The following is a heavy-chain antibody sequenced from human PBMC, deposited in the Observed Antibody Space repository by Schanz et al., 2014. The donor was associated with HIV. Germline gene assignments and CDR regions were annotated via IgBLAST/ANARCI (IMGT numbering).Heavy chain of an antibody. D-gene: IGHD3-3*01. Sequence: QMQLVESGGGLVKPGGSLRLSCAASGFIFSNFHMSWIRQTPGKGLEWAAYISKSGNTIYYADSVKGRFTISRDNANNSLFLQMNSLTAEDTAVYYCARGECDFWSGYCPHFHYFDLDVWGPGTSVTVSS. CDR3: ARGECDFWSGYCPHFHYFDLDV. V-gene: IGHV3-11*01. CDR1: GFIFSNFH. CDR2: ISKSGNTI. J-gene: IGHJ6*02.